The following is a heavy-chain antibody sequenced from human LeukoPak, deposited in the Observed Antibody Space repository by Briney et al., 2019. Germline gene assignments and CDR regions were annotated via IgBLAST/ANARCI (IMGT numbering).Heavy chain of an antibody. Sequence: GGTLRLSCSASGFTFSSYAMHWVRQAPGQGLEYVSAISSNGGSTYYADSVKGRFTISRDNSKNTLYLQMSSLRAEDTAVYYCGKGLNGDYRLYWGQGTLVTVSS. CDR2: ISSNGGST. CDR3: GKGLNGDYRLY. V-gene: IGHV3-64D*06. J-gene: IGHJ4*02. D-gene: IGHD4-17*01. CDR1: GFTFSSYA.